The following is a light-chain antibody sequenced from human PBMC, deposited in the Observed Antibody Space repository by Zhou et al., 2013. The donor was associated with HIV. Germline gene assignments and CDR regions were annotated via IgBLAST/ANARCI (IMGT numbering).Light chain of an antibody. V-gene: IGKV2D-29*01. CDR2: EVS. CDR3: VQTTRIPYT. J-gene: IGKJ2*01. CDR1: ESLLHSDGKTF. Sequence: DIVMTQSPLSLSVIPGQPASISCNSSESLLHSDGKTFLSWYVLKPGQPPHLLISEVSTRFSGVSDRFNESGSDTDFTLSLSRVEAEDLGIYYCVQTTRIPYTFGQGTKIEIK.